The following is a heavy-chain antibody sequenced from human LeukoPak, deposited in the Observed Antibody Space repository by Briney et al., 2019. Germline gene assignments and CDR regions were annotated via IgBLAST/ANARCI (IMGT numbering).Heavy chain of an antibody. Sequence: GGSLRLSCAASGFTFSSYWMHWVRQAPGKGLVWVSRIYSDGSSTNYADSVKGRFTISRDNSKNTLYLQMNSLRAEDTAVYYCVRGNDYGGPHYWGQGTLVTVSS. CDR2: IYSDGSST. D-gene: IGHD4-23*01. CDR1: GFTFSSYW. CDR3: VRGNDYGGPHY. V-gene: IGHV3-74*01. J-gene: IGHJ4*02.